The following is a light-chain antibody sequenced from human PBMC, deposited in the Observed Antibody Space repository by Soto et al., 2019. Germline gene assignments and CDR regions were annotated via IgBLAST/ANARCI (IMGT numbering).Light chain of an antibody. Sequence: IVLTQSPHTLSLSPGERATLSCRASQSVSSSYLAWYQQKPGQAPMLLIYGASSRATGIPDRFSGSGSGTDFTLTISRLEPEDFAVYYCQQYGSSRWTFGQGAKADI. CDR2: GAS. V-gene: IGKV3-20*01. CDR3: QQYGSSRWT. J-gene: IGKJ1*01. CDR1: QSVSSSY.